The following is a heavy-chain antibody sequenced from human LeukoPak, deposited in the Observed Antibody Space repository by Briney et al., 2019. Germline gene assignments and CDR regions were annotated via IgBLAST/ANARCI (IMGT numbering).Heavy chain of an antibody. CDR2: IIPIFGTA. V-gene: IGHV1-69*13. CDR3: ARDRRIAVAGTPFDY. Sequence: SVKVSCKASGGTFSSYAISWVRQAPGQGLEWMGGIIPIFGTANYAQKFQGRVTITADESTSTAYMELSSLRSEDTAVYYCARDRRIAVAGTPFDYWGQGTLVTVSS. CDR1: GGTFSSYA. D-gene: IGHD6-19*01. J-gene: IGHJ4*02.